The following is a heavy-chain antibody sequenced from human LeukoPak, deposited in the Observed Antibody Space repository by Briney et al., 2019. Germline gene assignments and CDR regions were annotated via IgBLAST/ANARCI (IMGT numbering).Heavy chain of an antibody. CDR3: ARDTAAGKFGY. D-gene: IGHD6-13*01. J-gene: IGHJ4*02. V-gene: IGHV1-69*13. CDR2: IIPIFGTA. CDR1: GGTFSSYA. Sequence: SVKVSCKASGGTFSSYAISWARQAPGQGLEWMGGIIPIFGTANYAQKFQGGVTITADESTSTAYMELSSLRSEDTAVYYCARDTAAGKFGYWGQGTLVTVSS.